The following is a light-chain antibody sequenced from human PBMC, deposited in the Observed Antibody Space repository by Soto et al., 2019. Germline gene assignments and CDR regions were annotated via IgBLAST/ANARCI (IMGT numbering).Light chain of an antibody. J-gene: IGKJ1*01. CDR3: QHYNCYSEA. CDR2: ESS. CDR1: QSISSW. V-gene: IGKV1-5*03. Sequence: DILMTQSPSTLSGSVGDRATLTCRASQSISSWLAWYQQKPGQAPKLLIYESSTLNSGVPSRFSGSCSGTDSHITISSQQPDVFASYYYQHYNCYSEAFGQGTKVELK.